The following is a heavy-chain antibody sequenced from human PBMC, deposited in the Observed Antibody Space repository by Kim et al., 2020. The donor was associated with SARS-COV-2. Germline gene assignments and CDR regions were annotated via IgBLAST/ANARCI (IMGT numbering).Heavy chain of an antibody. Sequence: SLESRVTISVDTSKNQFYLKLSSVTAADTAVYYCARETEYYGSGSYYDYWGQGTLVTVSS. V-gene: IGHV4-59*01. D-gene: IGHD3-10*01. CDR3: ARETEYYGSGSYYDY. J-gene: IGHJ4*02.